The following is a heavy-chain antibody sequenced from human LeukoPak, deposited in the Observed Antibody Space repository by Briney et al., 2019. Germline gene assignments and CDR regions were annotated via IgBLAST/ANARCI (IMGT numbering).Heavy chain of an antibody. CDR3: ARGSDVDIVATTEGFDY. CDR2: INHSGST. J-gene: IGHJ4*02. V-gene: IGHV4-34*01. CDR1: GGSFSGYY. D-gene: IGHD5-12*01. Sequence: PSETLSLTCAVYGGSFSGYYWSWIRQPPGKGLEWIGEINHSGSTNYNPSLKSRVTISVDTSKNQFSLKLSSVTAADTAVYYCARGSDVDIVATTEGFDYWGQGTLVTVSS.